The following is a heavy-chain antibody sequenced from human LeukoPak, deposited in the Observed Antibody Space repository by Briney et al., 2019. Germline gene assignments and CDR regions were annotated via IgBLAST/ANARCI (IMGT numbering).Heavy chain of an antibody. CDR2: ISTSGRTK. J-gene: IGHJ4*02. D-gene: IGHD1-20*01. Sequence: QPGRSLRLSCAASGFTFNTYEMNWVRQAPGKGLEWVSYISTSGRTKYYADSVKGRFTISRDNAKNSLYLQMNSLRAEDTAVYYCARAVTGILPDFWGQGTLVTVSS. V-gene: IGHV3-48*03. CDR3: ARAVTGILPDF. CDR1: GFTFNTYE.